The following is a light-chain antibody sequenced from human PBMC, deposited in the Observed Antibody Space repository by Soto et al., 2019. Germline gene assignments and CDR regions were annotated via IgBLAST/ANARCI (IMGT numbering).Light chain of an antibody. CDR3: SSYTSSSTLVV. V-gene: IGLV2-14*01. CDR2: DVS. Sequence: QSALTQPASVSGSPGQSITLSCTGTSSDVGGYNYVSWYQQHPGKAPKLMIYDVSNRPSGVSNRFSGSKSGNTASLTISGLQAEDEADYYCSSYTSSSTLVVFGGGTKVTV. CDR1: SSDVGGYNY. J-gene: IGLJ2*01.